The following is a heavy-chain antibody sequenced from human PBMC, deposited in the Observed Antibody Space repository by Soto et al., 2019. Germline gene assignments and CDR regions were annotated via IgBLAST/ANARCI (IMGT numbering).Heavy chain of an antibody. CDR3: ARVKVPAAVLGAFDV. Sequence: QAQLVQSGGEMKKAGASVKVSCKASGYTFTTYGITWVRQAPGQGLDWMGWINPLKGDTKSAANFQDRVTMTTDTSTRTAYMELRSFRSDDTAVYYCARVKVPAAVLGAFDVWGQGILVTVSS. CDR2: INPLKGDT. D-gene: IGHD2-2*01. CDR1: GYTFTTYG. V-gene: IGHV1-18*01. J-gene: IGHJ3*01.